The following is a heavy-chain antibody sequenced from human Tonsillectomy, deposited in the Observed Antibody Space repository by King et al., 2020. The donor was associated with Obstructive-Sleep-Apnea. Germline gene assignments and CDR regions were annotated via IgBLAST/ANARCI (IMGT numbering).Heavy chain of an antibody. CDR1: GYSISSYA. CDR2: ITSNNGNR. D-gene: IGHD3-16*01. CDR3: ARDGGALDY. V-gene: IGHV1-18*01. J-gene: IGHJ4*02. Sequence: VQLVESGPEVKKPGASVKVSCKASGYSISSYAISWVRQAPGQGLEWMGWITSNNGNRFYAQKVQGRVTMTTETSTSTAYMELRSLRSDDTAVYYCARDGGALDYWGQGTLVTVSS.